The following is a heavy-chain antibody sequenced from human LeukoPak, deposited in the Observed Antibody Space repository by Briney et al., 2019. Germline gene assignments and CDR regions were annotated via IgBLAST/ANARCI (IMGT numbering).Heavy chain of an antibody. D-gene: IGHD3-9*01. Sequence: HPGGSLRFSCTASGFTFGDYAMSWFRQAPGKGLEWVGFIRSKAFGGTPEYAASVKGRFTISRDDSKSIAYLQMNSLKTEDTAVYYCSREYFDWLWGQGTLVTVSS. V-gene: IGHV3-49*03. CDR2: IRSKAFGGTP. J-gene: IGHJ1*01. CDR3: SREYFDWL. CDR1: GFTFGDYA.